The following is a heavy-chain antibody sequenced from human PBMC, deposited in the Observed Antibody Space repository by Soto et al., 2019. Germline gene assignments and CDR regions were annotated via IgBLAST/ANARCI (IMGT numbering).Heavy chain of an antibody. J-gene: IGHJ5*02. CDR1: GDSVSSNSAT. CDR2: TYYRSKWSN. CDR3: ARRYCSGGSCYSGWFDP. Sequence: SQTLSLTCAISGDSVSSNSATWNWIRQSPSRGLEWLGRTYYRSKWSNDYAVSVKSRITINPDTSKNQFSLHLSSVTPEDTATYYCARRYCSGGSCYSGWFDPWGQGTLVTV. D-gene: IGHD2-15*01. V-gene: IGHV6-1*01.